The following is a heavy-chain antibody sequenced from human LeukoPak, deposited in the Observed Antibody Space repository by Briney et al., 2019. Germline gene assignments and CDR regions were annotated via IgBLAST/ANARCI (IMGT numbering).Heavy chain of an antibody. CDR2: INPNTGGT. CDR1: GYTFTAYY. Sequence: ASVKVSCKASGYTFTAYYIHWVRQAPGQGLEWMGCINPNTGGTNCAQKFQGRVTMTRDTSISTAYMELSRLTSDDTAMYYCAKNEGYCSGGGCYRFDYWGQGTLVSVSS. D-gene: IGHD2-15*01. V-gene: IGHV1-2*02. J-gene: IGHJ4*02. CDR3: AKNEGYCSGGGCYRFDY.